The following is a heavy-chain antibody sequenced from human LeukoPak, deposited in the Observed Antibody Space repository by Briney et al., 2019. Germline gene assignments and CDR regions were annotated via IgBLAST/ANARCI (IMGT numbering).Heavy chain of an antibody. D-gene: IGHD2-15*01. J-gene: IGHJ5*02. CDR3: ARASPCSGGSCYWFDP. Sequence: SETLSLTCAVSGGSISSSNWWSWVRQPPGKGLEWIGEIYHSGSTNYNPSLKSRVTISVDKSKNQFSLKLSSVTAADTAVYYCARASPCSGGSCYWFDPWGQGTLVTVSS. CDR1: GGSISSSNW. CDR2: IYHSGST. V-gene: IGHV4-4*02.